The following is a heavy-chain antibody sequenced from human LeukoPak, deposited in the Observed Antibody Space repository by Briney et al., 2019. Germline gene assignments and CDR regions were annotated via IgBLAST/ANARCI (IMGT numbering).Heavy chain of an antibody. D-gene: IGHD2-21*01. V-gene: IGHV3-21*01. CDR1: GFTFSSYS. Sequence: GGSLRLSCAASGFTFSSYSMNWVRQAPGKGLEWVSSISSSSSYIYYADSVKGRFTISRDNAKNSLYLQMNSLRAEDTAVYYGAGDCGGDCYAAYWGQGTLVTVSS. CDR2: ISSSSSYI. CDR3: AGDCGGDCYAAY. J-gene: IGHJ4*02.